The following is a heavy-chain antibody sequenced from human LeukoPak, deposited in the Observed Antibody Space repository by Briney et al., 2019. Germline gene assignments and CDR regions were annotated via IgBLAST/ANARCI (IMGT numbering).Heavy chain of an antibody. CDR2: ISSNEGIT. V-gene: IGHV3-64D*09. J-gene: IGHJ4*02. CDR1: GFTFSNYA. D-gene: IGHD2-15*01. Sequence: GGSLRLSCSASGFTFSNYAMHWVRQAPGKGLKYVSDISSNEGITYYADSVKGRFTVSRDNSKNMLYLQMNSLRAEDTAVYYCVKDKYPVVVAATLDYWGQGILVTVSS. CDR3: VKDKYPVVVAATLDY.